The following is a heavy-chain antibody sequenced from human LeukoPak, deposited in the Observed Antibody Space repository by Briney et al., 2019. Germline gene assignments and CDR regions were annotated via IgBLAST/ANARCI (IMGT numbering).Heavy chain of an antibody. CDR1: GFTFSNYW. J-gene: IGHJ4*02. CDR3: ARDADESVYSKGVLDC. D-gene: IGHD4-11*01. Sequence: GGSLRLSCAASGFTFSNYWMHWVRQAPGKGLVWVSRINSDGSSTNYADSVKGRFTISRDNAKNTLYLQTNSLRAEDTAVYYCARDADESVYSKGVLDCWGQGTLVTVSS. V-gene: IGHV3-74*01. CDR2: INSDGSST.